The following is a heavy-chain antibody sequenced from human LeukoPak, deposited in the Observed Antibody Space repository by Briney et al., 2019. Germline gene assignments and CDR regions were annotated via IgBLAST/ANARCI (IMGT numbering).Heavy chain of an antibody. D-gene: IGHD3-22*01. J-gene: IGHJ3*02. V-gene: IGHV4-61*02. CDR3: ARGPYSYDSSGAFDI. Sequence: SETLSLTCTVSGDSISSGDYYWSWIRQPAGKGLKWIGRISSSGSTNYNPSLKSRVTISVDTSKNQFSLKLSSVTAADTAVYFCARGPYSYDSSGAFDIWGQGTMVTVSS. CDR1: GDSISSGDYY. CDR2: ISSSGST.